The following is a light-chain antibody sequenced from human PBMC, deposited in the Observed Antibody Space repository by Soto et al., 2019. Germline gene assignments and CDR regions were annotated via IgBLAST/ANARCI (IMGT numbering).Light chain of an antibody. CDR3: QQYGYSPPWT. J-gene: IGKJ1*01. Sequence: IVLTQSPGTLSLSPGEGATLSCRASQTVGSNYLAWYQQKPGQAPRLLIHGASTRATGIPDRFSGSGSGTDFTLTIIRLEPEDFSLYYCQQYGYSPPWTFGQGPKVETK. CDR2: GAS. CDR1: QTVGSNY. V-gene: IGKV3-20*01.